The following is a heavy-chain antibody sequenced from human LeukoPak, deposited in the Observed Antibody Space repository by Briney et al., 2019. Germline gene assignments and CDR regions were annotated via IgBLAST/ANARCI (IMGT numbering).Heavy chain of an antibody. Sequence: GGSLRLSCATSGFTFTNFVMSGVRQAPGKGLEWVSDINGSGDRPYYADSVKGRFTISRDNSKNTLYLQMNSLRAEDTAVYYCAKAPRGFQWFVEYWGQGSLVTVSS. CDR1: GFTFTNFV. CDR2: INGSGDRP. D-gene: IGHD3-22*01. CDR3: AKAPRGFQWFVEY. J-gene: IGHJ4*02. V-gene: IGHV3-23*01.